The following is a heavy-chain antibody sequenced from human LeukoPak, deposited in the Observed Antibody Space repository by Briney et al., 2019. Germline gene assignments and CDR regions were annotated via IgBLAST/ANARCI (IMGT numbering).Heavy chain of an antibody. CDR3: AKDRGYSLLYDFNY. CDR2: LTDSGDAT. Sequence: TGGSLRLSCAVSGFTFSHYAMSWVRQAPGTGLEWVGSLTDSGDATYYADSVKGRLTISRDNSKNTLYLQMNSPRAEDTAVYYCAKDRGYSLLYDFNYWGQGTLVTVSS. V-gene: IGHV3-23*01. J-gene: IGHJ4*02. CDR1: GFTFSHYA. D-gene: IGHD5-18*01.